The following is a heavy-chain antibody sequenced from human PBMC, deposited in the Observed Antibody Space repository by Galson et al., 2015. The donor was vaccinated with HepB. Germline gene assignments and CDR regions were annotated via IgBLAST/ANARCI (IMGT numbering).Heavy chain of an antibody. J-gene: IGHJ1*01. CDR1: GFIFSDYG. CDR3: AIGYCSGGSCILGIHSEYFKH. Sequence: SLRLSCAASGFIFSDYGLHWVRQAPGKGLEWVAVISHGGSNKYYADSLEGRFTISRDNSKNTLYLQMNNLRAEDTAVYYCAIGYCSGGSCILGIHSEYFKHWGQGTLVSVSS. D-gene: IGHD2-15*01. CDR2: ISHGGSNK. V-gene: IGHV3-30*03.